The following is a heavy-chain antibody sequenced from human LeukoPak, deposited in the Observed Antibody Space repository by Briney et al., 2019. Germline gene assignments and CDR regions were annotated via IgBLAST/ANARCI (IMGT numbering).Heavy chain of an antibody. D-gene: IGHD3-22*01. CDR3: ARGYYYDSSGYYSTFDY. J-gene: IGHJ4*02. CDR1: GFTFSSYA. Sequence: GRSLRLSCAASGFTFSSYAMHWVRQAPGQGLEWVAVISYDGSNKYYADSVKGRFTISRDNSKNTLYLQMNSLRADDTAVYYYARGYYYDSSGYYSTFDYWGQGTLVTVSS. V-gene: IGHV3-30-3*01. CDR2: ISYDGSNK.